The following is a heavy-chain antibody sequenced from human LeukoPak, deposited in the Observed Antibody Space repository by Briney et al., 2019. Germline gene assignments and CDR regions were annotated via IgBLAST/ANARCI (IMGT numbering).Heavy chain of an antibody. CDR2: IGTEGRET. D-gene: IGHD3/OR15-3a*01. J-gene: IGHJ3*01. V-gene: IGHV3-74*01. CDR3: ARGGLDHAFDF. CDR1: GFTFSTYW. Sequence: GWSLRVSCAASGFTFSTYWMYWVRQAPGKGLEYVSRIGTEGRETTYPVSVQGRFTISRDNAKNTVYLQMSSLRPEDTAMYYCARGGLDHAFDFWGQDPSDTVS.